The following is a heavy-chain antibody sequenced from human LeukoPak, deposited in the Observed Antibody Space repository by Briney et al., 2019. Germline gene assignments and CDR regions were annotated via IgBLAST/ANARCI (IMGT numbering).Heavy chain of an antibody. CDR2: INYSGST. CDR3: SRGANRLDP. J-gene: IGHJ5*02. V-gene: IGHV4-59*01. Sequence: SETLSLTCTASGCTISNYYWSWIRQPPGKGLEWIGYINYSGSTNYNPSFKSRVIISVDTSKKQLSLQLSTGTADDTAAYYCSRGANRLDPGGEGTLLTVPS. CDR1: GCTISNYY.